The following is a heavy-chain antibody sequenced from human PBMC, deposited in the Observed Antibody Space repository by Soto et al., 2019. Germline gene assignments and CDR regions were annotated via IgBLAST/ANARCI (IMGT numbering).Heavy chain of an antibody. CDR1: GFTFSNYW. D-gene: IGHD2-2*02. Sequence: GGSLRLSCAVSGFTFSNYWMTWVRQAPGKGLGWVAYMNQDGSQIYYVDSLRGRFTISRDNAKNSLYLRMNSLRVDDTAVYYCARDRGPNTPDYWGQGTLVTVSS. CDR2: MNQDGSQI. V-gene: IGHV3-7*01. CDR3: ARDRGPNTPDY. J-gene: IGHJ4*02.